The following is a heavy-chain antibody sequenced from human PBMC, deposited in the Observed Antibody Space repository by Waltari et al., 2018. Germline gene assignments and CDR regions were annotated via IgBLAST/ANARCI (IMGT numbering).Heavy chain of an antibody. CDR2: TRNKANSYTT. V-gene: IGHV3-72*01. Sequence: EVQLVESGGGLVQPGGSLRLSCAASGFTFSDHYMDWVRQAPGKGLELVGRTRNKANSYTTEYAASVKGRFTISRDDSKNSLYLQMNSLKTEDTAVYYCARDSGSAVLWGQGTLVTVSS. CDR1: GFTFSDHY. CDR3: ARDSGSAVL. J-gene: IGHJ4*02.